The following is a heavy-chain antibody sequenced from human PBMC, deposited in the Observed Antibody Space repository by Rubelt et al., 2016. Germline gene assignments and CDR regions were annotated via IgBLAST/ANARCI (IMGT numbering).Heavy chain of an antibody. V-gene: IGHV3-30*04. CDR1: GFTISSDA. J-gene: IGHJ6*02. Sequence: SLRLSCAASGFTISSDALHWVRQAPGKGLEWVALISYDGSKTYYADFVRGRFTISRDNSENNLYLHVNSLRAEDTAVYYCTTDLGAIYYYHGMDVWGQGTTVTVSS. CDR2: ISYDGSKT. CDR3: TTDLGAIYYYHGMDV. D-gene: IGHD1-26*01.